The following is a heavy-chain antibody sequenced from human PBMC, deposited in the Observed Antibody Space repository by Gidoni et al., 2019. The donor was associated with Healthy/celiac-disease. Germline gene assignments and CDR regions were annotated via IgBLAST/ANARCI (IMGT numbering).Heavy chain of an antibody. CDR2: IYTSGST. CDR3: AAAQCSGGSCYTAGYYYGMDV. Sequence: QVQLQESGPGLVKPSQTLSLTCTVSGGSIRSGSSYWSWIRQPAGKGLEWIGRIYTSGSTNYNPSLKSRVTISVDTSKNQFSLKLSSVTAADTAVYYCAAAQCSGGSCYTAGYYYGMDVWGQGTTVTVSS. V-gene: IGHV4-61*02. D-gene: IGHD2-15*01. J-gene: IGHJ6*02. CDR1: GGSIRSGSSY.